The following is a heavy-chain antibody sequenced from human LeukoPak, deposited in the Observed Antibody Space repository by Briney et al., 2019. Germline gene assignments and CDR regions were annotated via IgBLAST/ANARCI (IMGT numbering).Heavy chain of an antibody. CDR2: IIPIFGTA. CDR1: GGTFSSYA. J-gene: IGHJ4*02. CDR3: ALLDYDILTLGY. Sequence: GASVKVSCKASGGTFSSYAISWVRQAPGQGLEWMGGIIPIFGTANYAQKFQGRVTITADESTSTAYMELSSLRSEDTAVYYCALLDYDILTLGYWGQGTLVTVSS. V-gene: IGHV1-69*13. D-gene: IGHD3-9*01.